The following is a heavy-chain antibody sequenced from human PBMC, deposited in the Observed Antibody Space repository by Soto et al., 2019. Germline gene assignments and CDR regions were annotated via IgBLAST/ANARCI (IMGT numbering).Heavy chain of an antibody. CDR3: ARAPRYYDFWSGYYSPWFDP. J-gene: IGHJ5*02. D-gene: IGHD3-3*01. CDR2: ISAYNGNT. Sequence: APGKVSWKASGYTFTSYGISWGRQAPGQGVEGMGWISAYNGNTNYAQKLQGRVTMTTDTSTSTAYMELRSLRSDDTAVYYCARAPRYYDFWSGYYSPWFDPWGQGTLVTVSS. V-gene: IGHV1-18*01. CDR1: GYTFTSYG.